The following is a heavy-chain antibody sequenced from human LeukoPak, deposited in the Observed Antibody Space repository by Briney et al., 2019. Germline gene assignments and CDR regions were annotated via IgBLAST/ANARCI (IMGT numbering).Heavy chain of an antibody. Sequence: SETLSLTCTVSGGSISSGSYYWSWIRQPAGKGLEWIGRIYTSGSTNYNPSLKSRVTISVDTSKNQFSLKLSSVTAADTVVYYCARETYDSSGLDYWGQGTLVTVSS. CDR1: GGSISSGSYY. D-gene: IGHD3-22*01. CDR2: IYTSGST. J-gene: IGHJ4*02. V-gene: IGHV4-61*02. CDR3: ARETYDSSGLDY.